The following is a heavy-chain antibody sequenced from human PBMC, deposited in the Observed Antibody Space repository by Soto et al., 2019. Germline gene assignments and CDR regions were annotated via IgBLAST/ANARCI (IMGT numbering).Heavy chain of an antibody. D-gene: IGHD2-15*01. CDR1: GFSFSNYY. CDR2: ISSSGTIT. Sequence: QVQLVDSGGGLVKPGGSLRLSCAASGFSFSNYYFTYIRQAPGKGLEWIAYISSSGTITHYADSVQGRFSISRDNAKYSLALQLNYLRVEDTAGYSCARSLLGVGDAIDLWGQGTSVLVSS. J-gene: IGHJ3*01. CDR3: ARSLLGVGDAIDL. V-gene: IGHV3-11*01.